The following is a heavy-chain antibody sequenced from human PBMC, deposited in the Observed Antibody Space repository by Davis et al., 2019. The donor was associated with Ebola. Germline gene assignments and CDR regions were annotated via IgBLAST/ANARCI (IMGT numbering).Heavy chain of an antibody. J-gene: IGHJ5*02. CDR2: IIPILGIA. D-gene: IGHD2-15*01. CDR1: GGTFSSYA. CDR3: ARGIVVVVAATRGSWFDP. V-gene: IGHV1-69*04. Sequence: SVKVSCKASGGTFSSYAISWVRQAPGQGLEWMGRIIPILGIANYAQKFQGRVTITADKSTSTAYMELSSLRAEDTAVYYCARGIVVVVAATRGSWFDPWGQGTLVTVSS.